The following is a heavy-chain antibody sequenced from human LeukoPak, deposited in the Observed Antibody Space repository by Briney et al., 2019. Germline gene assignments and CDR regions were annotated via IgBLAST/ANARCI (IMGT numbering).Heavy chain of an antibody. D-gene: IGHD6-19*01. CDR1: GYLFINYG. CDR3: ARTSGVSVAGSPYYFDF. J-gene: IGHJ4*02. CDR2: ISPYSGNT. Sequence: ASVRVSCTASGYLFINYGINWLRQAPGQGLECMGWISPYSGNTDYAQKLQGRVTMTTDTSTTTAYMELRSLRFDDTAVYYCARTSGVSVAGSPYYFDFWGQGTLISVSS. V-gene: IGHV1-18*01.